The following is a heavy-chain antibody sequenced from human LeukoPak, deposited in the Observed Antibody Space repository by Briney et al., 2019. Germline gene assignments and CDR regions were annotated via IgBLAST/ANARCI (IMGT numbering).Heavy chain of an antibody. CDR2: IYQSGST. V-gene: IGHV4-39*01. CDR3: ARRGTGPTYYGMSV. J-gene: IGHJ6*02. CDR1: GGSISSGAYY. D-gene: IGHD1-7*01. Sequence: SETLSLTCTVSGGSISSGAYYWVWIRQPPGKGLEWIGSIYQSGSTYYNPPLRSRVTISVVTSQNQLSLKLTSVTAADTAVYYCARRGTGPTYYGMSVWGQGTTVTVSS.